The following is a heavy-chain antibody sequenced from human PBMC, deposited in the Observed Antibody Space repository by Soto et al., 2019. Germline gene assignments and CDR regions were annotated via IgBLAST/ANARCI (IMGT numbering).Heavy chain of an antibody. CDR1: GGTFSSYA. Sequence: GASVKVSCKASGGTFSSYAISWVRQAPGQGLEWMGGIIPIFGTANYAQKFQGRVTITADESTSTAYMELSSLRSEDTAVYYCARSTQRGRNWRGTNGITGTYPFGDWGQGTLVTVSS. J-gene: IGHJ4*02. CDR3: ARSTQRGRNWRGTNGITGTYPFGD. V-gene: IGHV1-69*13. CDR2: IIPIFGTA. D-gene: IGHD1-7*01.